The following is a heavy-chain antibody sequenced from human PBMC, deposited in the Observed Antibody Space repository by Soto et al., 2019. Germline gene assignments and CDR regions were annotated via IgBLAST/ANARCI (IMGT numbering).Heavy chain of an antibody. Sequence: EVQLLESGGGLVQPGGSLRLSCAASGFTFSSYAMSWVRQAPGKGLEWVSAVSGSGGSTYYADSVKGRFTISRDNSKNTLYLQMNSLRAEDTAVYYCAKGGLRGETGPNDYWGQGTLVTVSS. J-gene: IGHJ4*02. CDR2: VSGSGGST. CDR1: GFTFSSYA. D-gene: IGHD1-1*01. V-gene: IGHV3-23*01. CDR3: AKGGLRGETGPNDY.